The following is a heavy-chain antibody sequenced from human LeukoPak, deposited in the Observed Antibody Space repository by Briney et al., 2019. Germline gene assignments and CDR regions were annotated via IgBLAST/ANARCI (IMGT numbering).Heavy chain of an antibody. J-gene: IGHJ4*02. V-gene: IGHV3-23*01. Sequence: GGSLRLSCAASGFTFTTYAMSWVRQAPGKGLEWVSAISGSGGSTYYADSVKGRFTISRDNSKNTLYLQMNSLRTEDTAVYYSAKAVSAYYFDYWGQGTLVTVSS. CDR2: ISGSGGST. CDR3: AKAVSAYYFDY. D-gene: IGHD6-19*01. CDR1: GFTFTTYA.